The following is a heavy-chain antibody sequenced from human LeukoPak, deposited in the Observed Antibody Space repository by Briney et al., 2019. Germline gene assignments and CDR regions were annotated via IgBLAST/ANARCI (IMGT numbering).Heavy chain of an antibody. CDR3: ARDLSSIAVAGTSIWGTEDYYYGMDV. CDR1: GFTSSSYA. J-gene: IGHJ6*02. CDR2: ISGSGGST. Sequence: PGGSLRLSCAASGFTSSSYAMSWVRQAPGKGLEWVSAISGSGGSTYYADSVKGRFTISRDNSKNTLYLQMNSLRAEDTAVYYCARDLSSIAVAGTSIWGTEDYYYGMDVWGQGTTVTVSS. V-gene: IGHV3-23*01. D-gene: IGHD6-19*01.